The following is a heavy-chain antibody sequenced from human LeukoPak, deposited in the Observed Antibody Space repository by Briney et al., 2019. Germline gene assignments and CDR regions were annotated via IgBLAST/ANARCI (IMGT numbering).Heavy chain of an antibody. J-gene: IGHJ5*02. Sequence: SETLALTCTVSGGSISSYYWRWIRQPPGKGLEWIGNIYNSGSTNYNPSLKSRLTTSVDTSKNQFSLKLTSVTAADTAVYYCARYRGNSNGGFDPWGQGTLVTVSS. CDR2: IYNSGST. D-gene: IGHD4-23*01. CDR3: ARYRGNSNGGFDP. V-gene: IGHV4-59*01. CDR1: GGSISSYY.